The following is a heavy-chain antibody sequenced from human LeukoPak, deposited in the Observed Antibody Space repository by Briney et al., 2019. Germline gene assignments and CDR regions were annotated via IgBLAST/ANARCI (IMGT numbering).Heavy chain of an antibody. CDR1: GFTVSSNY. CDR3: ARDQGRTSMVRGAIRTGMDV. CDR2: IYSGGTT. Sequence: AGGSLRLSCVVSGFTVSSNYMSWVRQAPGKGLEWVSVIYSGGTTYYADSVKGRFTISRDNSKNTLYLQMNSLRAEDTAVYYCARDQGRTSMVRGAIRTGMDVWGQGTTVTVSS. D-gene: IGHD3-10*01. J-gene: IGHJ6*02. V-gene: IGHV3-53*01.